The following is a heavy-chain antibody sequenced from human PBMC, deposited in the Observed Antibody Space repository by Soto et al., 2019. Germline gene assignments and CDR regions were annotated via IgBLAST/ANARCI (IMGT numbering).Heavy chain of an antibody. CDR1: GYTFTGYY. J-gene: IGHJ5*02. Sequence: QVQLVQSGAEVKKPGASVKVSCKASGYTFTGYYMHWVRQAPGQGLEWMGWINPNSGGTNYAQKVQGRVTMTRDTSISTAYMELSRLRSDDTAVYYCAREVGSAAAVSWFDPWGQGTLVTVSS. V-gene: IGHV1-2*02. CDR3: AREVGSAAAVSWFDP. D-gene: IGHD6-13*01. CDR2: INPNSGGT.